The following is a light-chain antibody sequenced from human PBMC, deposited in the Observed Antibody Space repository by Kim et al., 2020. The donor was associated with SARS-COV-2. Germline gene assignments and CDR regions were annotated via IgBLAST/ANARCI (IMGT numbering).Light chain of an antibody. Sequence: QSALTQPPSVSGSPGQSVTISCTGSSSDVGGYNRVSWFQQPPGTAPRVIIYEVYKRPSGVPDRFSGAKSGNTASLTISGLQADDEAYYYCSSFINSNTVIFGGGTQLTVL. CDR3: SSFINSNTVI. V-gene: IGLV2-18*02. CDR1: SSDVGGYNR. J-gene: IGLJ2*01. CDR2: EVY.